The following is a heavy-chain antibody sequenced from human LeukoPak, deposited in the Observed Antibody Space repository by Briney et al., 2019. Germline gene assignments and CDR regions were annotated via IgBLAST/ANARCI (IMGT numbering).Heavy chain of an antibody. D-gene: IGHD6-19*01. CDR3: ARDSPGIAVAGTVDY. J-gene: IGHJ4*02. V-gene: IGHV1-69*04. CDR1: EGTFSSYA. Sequence: GASVKVSCKASEGTFSSYAISWVRQAPGQGLEWMGRIIPILGIANYAQKFQGRVTITADKSTSTAYMELSSLRSEDTAVYYCARDSPGIAVAGTVDYWGQGTLVTVSS. CDR2: IIPILGIA.